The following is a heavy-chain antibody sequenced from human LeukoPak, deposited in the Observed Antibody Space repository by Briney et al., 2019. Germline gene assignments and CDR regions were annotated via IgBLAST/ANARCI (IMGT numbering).Heavy chain of an antibody. CDR1: GGSISSYY. V-gene: IGHV4-59*08. J-gene: IGHJ3*02. CDR3: ARHGSGNDAFDI. CDR2: TYYSGST. D-gene: IGHD1-14*01. Sequence: SETLSLTCTVSGGSISSYYWSWIRQPPGKGLEWIGYTYYSGSTNYNPSLKSRVTISVDTSKNQFSLKLSSVTAADTAVYYCARHGSGNDAFDIWGQGTMVTVSS.